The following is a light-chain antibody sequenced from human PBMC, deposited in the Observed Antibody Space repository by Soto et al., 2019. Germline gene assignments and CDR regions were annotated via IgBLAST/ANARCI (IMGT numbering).Light chain of an antibody. V-gene: IGKV3-20*01. J-gene: IGKJ2*01. CDR1: ESVSSSY. Sequence: EMVLTQSPCTLSLSPGERATLSCTASESVSSSYLTWYQQKPGQTPRLLIFGASSRATGIPDKFSGSGSGTDFTLTITSLEHEDFAVYYCQQYCSSPHTFGQRTKLEIK. CDR2: GAS. CDR3: QQYCSSPHT.